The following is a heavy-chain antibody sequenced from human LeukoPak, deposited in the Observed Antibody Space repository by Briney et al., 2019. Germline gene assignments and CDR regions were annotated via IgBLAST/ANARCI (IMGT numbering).Heavy chain of an antibody. CDR2: IYSGGTT. CDR3: ARVSGGAAAGKTGWYYFDY. D-gene: IGHD6-13*01. CDR1: GFTVSSNY. J-gene: IGHJ4*02. V-gene: IGHV3-53*01. Sequence: PGGSLRLSCAASGFTVSSNYMSWVRQAPGTGLEWVSVIYSGGTTYYADSVKGRFTISRDNSKNTLYLQMNSLRVDDTAVYYCARVSGGAAAGKTGWYYFDYWGQGTLVTVSS.